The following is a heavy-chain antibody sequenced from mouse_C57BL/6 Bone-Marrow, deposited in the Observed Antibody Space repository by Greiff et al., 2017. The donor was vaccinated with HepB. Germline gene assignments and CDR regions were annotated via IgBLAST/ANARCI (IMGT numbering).Heavy chain of an antibody. CDR1: GYTFTSYW. CDR3: AREETAQASYYFDY. D-gene: IGHD3-2*02. Sequence: VQLQQPGAELVMPGASVKLSCKASGYTFTSYWMHWVKQRPGQGLEWIGEIDPSDSYTNYNQKFKGKSTLTVDKSSSTAYMQRSSLTSEDSAVYYCAREETAQASYYFDYWGQGTTLTVSS. CDR2: IDPSDSYT. J-gene: IGHJ2*01. V-gene: IGHV1-69*01.